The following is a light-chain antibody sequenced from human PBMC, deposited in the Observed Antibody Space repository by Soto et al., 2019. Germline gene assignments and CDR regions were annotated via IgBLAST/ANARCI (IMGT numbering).Light chain of an antibody. CDR1: QSVGSN. V-gene: IGKV3-20*01. CDR3: QQYETSPRT. Sequence: ELVLTQSPATLSLSPGERATLSCRASQSVGSNLAWFQQKPGQAPRLLIYGSSSRATGIPDRFSGSGSGTDFTLTISRLEPEDFAVYYCQQYETSPRTFGQGTKVDIK. CDR2: GSS. J-gene: IGKJ1*01.